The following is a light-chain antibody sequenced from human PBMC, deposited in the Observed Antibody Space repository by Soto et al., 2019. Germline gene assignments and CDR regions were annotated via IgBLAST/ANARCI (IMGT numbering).Light chain of an antibody. V-gene: IGKV3-11*01. CDR2: DAS. CDR3: QQGGT. CDR1: QSVRSF. J-gene: IGKJ1*01. Sequence: DIVLTQSPATLSLSPGERATLSCRASQSVRSFLAWYQQKPGQAPRLLIFDASNRATGIPARFRGSGSGTDFTLTISRLEPEDFAVYYCQQGGTFGQGTKVDI.